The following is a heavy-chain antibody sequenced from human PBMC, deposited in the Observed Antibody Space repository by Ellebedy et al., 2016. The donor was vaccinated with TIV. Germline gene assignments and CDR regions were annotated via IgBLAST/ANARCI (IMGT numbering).Heavy chain of an antibody. J-gene: IGHJ4*02. D-gene: IGHD3-16*01. CDR3: ARARGTWKEDQRHFDY. Sequence: AASVKVSCKASGGTFRNYVFSWVRQAPGQGLEWMGGIIPLFGITNYAQKFQGRLTITADRSTSTAYMELSSLRSEDTAVYYCARARGTWKEDQRHFDYWGQGTLVTVSS. CDR2: IIPLFGIT. V-gene: IGHV1-69*10. CDR1: GGTFRNYV.